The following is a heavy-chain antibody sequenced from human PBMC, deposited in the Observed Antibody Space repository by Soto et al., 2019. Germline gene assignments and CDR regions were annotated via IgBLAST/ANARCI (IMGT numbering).Heavy chain of an antibody. Sequence: GGSLRLSCAASGFTVSSNYMSWVRQAPGKGLEWVSVIYSGGSTYYADSVKGRFTISRDNSKNTLYLQMNSLRAEDTAVYYCAIAPHYGSGSYSNNWGQGTLVTVS. CDR1: GFTVSSNY. V-gene: IGHV3-66*01. CDR2: IYSGGST. CDR3: AIAPHYGSGSYSNN. J-gene: IGHJ4*02. D-gene: IGHD3-10*01.